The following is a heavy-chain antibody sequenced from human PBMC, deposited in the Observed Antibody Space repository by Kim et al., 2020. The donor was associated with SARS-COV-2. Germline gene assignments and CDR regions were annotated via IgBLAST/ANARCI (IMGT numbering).Heavy chain of an antibody. CDR1: GFTFSSYW. CDR3: ARVSRLDYWLWFGEFHYGMDV. CDR2: INSDGSST. Sequence: GGSLRLSCAASGFTFSSYWMHWVRQAPGKGLVWVSRINSDGSSTSYADSVKGRFTISRDNAKNTLYLQMNSLRAEDTAVYYCARVSRLDYWLWFGEFHYGMDVWGQGTTVTVSS. V-gene: IGHV3-74*01. D-gene: IGHD3-10*01. J-gene: IGHJ6*02.